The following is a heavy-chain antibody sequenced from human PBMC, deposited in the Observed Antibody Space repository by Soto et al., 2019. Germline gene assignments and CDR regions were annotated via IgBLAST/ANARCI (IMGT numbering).Heavy chain of an antibody. J-gene: IGHJ4*02. CDR2: INWNSGTM. Sequence: GGSLRLSCAASGFTFDDYGMHWVRQAPGKGLEWVSGINWNSGTMVYRDSVKGRFTISRDNAKNTLYLQMNSLRAEDTAVYYCARVVVRGVEFDYWGQGTLVTVSS. D-gene: IGHD3-10*01. CDR3: ARVVVRGVEFDY. CDR1: GFTFDDYG. V-gene: IGHV3-9*01.